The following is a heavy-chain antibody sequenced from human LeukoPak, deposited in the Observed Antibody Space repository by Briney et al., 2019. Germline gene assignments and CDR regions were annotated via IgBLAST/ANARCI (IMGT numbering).Heavy chain of an antibody. D-gene: IGHD3-22*01. CDR2: ISYDGSNK. CDR1: GFTFSSYA. CDR3: AKAYYYDSSGYYFDN. J-gene: IGHJ4*02. Sequence: PGGSLRLSCAASGFTFSSYAMHWVRQAPGKGLEWVAVISYDGSNKYYADSVKGRFTISRDNSKNTLYLRMNSLRAEDTAVYYCAKAYYYDSSGYYFDNWGQGTLVTVSS. V-gene: IGHV3-30-3*01.